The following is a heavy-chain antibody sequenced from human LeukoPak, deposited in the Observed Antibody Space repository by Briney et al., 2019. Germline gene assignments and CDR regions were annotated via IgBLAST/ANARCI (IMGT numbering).Heavy chain of an antibody. CDR1: GFTFSYYN. CDR3: ARDPPSFQH. V-gene: IGHV3-21*01. CDR2: ISSSSSYT. J-gene: IGHJ1*01. Sequence: PGGSLRLSCAASGFTFSYYNMNWVRQAPGKGLEWFSSISSSSSYTYYADSVKGRFTISRDNAKNSLYLQMNSLRAEDTAVYYCARDPPSFQHWGQGTLVTVSS.